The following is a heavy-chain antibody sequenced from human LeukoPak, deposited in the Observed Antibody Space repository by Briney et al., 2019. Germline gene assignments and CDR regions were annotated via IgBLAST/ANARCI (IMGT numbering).Heavy chain of an antibody. CDR3: ALLLPAAGTLGFLRPTNYFDY. Sequence: PSETLSLTCTVSGGSISSYYWSWIRQPPGKGLEWIGYIYYSGSTNYNPSLKSRVTISVDTSKNQFSLKLSSVTAEDTAVYYCALLLPAAGTLGFLRPTNYFDYWGQGTLVTVSS. J-gene: IGHJ4*02. D-gene: IGHD2-2*01. V-gene: IGHV4-59*01. CDR2: IYYSGST. CDR1: GGSISSYY.